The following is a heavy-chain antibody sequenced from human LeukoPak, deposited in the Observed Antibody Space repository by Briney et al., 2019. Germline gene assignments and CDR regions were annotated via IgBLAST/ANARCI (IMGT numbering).Heavy chain of an antibody. J-gene: IGHJ4*02. CDR2: ISYDGSNK. V-gene: IGHV3-30*03. Sequence: PGGSLRLSCAASGFTFSSYGMHWVRQAPGKGLEWVAVISYDGSNKYYADSVKGRFTISRDNSKNTLYLQMNSLRAEDTAVYYCAMSSGWYNDYWGQGTLVTVSS. CDR1: GFTFSSYG. D-gene: IGHD6-19*01. CDR3: AMSSGWYNDY.